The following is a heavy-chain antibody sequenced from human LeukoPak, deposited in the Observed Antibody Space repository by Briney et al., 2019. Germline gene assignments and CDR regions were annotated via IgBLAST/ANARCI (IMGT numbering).Heavy chain of an antibody. CDR2: ISYDGSNK. Sequence: GGSLRLSCVVSGFTFSTYGMHWVRQAPGKGLEWVAVISYDGSNKYYADSVKGRFTISRDNSKNTLYLQMNSLRAEDTAVYYCAKEEFDYWGQGTLVTVSS. CDR3: AKEEFDY. CDR1: GFTFSTYG. J-gene: IGHJ4*02. V-gene: IGHV3-30*18.